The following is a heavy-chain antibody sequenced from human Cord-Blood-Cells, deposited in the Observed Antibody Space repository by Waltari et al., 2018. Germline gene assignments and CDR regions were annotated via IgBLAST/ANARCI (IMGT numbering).Heavy chain of an antibody. CDR2: ISYDGSNK. J-gene: IGHJ3*02. V-gene: IGHV3-30*18. CDR1: GFTFSSYG. CDR3: ANSEDFGVVNAFDI. Sequence: GFTFSSYGMHWVRQAPGKGLEWVAVISYDGSNKYYADSVKGRFTISRDNSKNTLYLQMNSLRAEDTAVYYCANSEDFGVVNAFDIWGQGTMVTVSS. D-gene: IGHD3-3*01.